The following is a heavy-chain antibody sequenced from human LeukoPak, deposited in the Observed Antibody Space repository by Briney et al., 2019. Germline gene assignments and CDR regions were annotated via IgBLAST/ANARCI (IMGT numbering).Heavy chain of an antibody. Sequence: SETLSLTCTVSGGSISSSSYYWGWIRQPPGKGLEWIGSIYYSGSTYYNPSLKSRVTISVDTSKNQFSLKLSSVTAADTAVYYCARVVVGLFDYYYGMDVWGQGTTVTVSS. J-gene: IGHJ6*02. CDR2: IYYSGST. CDR1: GGSISSSSYY. D-gene: IGHD2-15*01. V-gene: IGHV4-39*07. CDR3: ARVVVGLFDYYYGMDV.